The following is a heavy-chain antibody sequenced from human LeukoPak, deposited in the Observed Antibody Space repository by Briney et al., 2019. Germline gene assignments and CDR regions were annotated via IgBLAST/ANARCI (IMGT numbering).Heavy chain of an antibody. CDR2: ISGSGGST. D-gene: IGHD3-22*01. J-gene: IGHJ4*02. V-gene: IGHV3-23*01. Sequence: GGSLRLSCAAAGFTFSNYAMNWVRQAPGKGLEWVSTISGSGGSTYYADSVKGRFTISRDNSKNTLYLQMNSLRAEDTAVYYCAKDWHDTSGYYYRTALFDYWGQGTLVTVSS. CDR1: GFTFSNYA. CDR3: AKDWHDTSGYYYRTALFDY.